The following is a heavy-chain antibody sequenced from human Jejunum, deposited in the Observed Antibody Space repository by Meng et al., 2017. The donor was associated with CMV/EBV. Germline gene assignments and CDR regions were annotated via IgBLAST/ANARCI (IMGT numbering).Heavy chain of an antibody. CDR1: GFTFSAFG. V-gene: IGHV3-30*02. D-gene: IGHD3-16*01. Sequence: QVQLVEAGGGVVQPGGSLRLSCVASGFTFSAFGMHWVRQAPGKGLESVTYIRYDGNNKYYADSVKGRFTISRDNSKNTVYLQMNSLRVEDTAVYYCAGGNDYGDYWGQGSLVTVSS. CDR2: IRYDGNNK. J-gene: IGHJ4*02. CDR3: AGGNDYGDY.